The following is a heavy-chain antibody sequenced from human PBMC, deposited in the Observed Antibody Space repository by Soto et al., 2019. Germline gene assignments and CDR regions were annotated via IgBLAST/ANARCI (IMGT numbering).Heavy chain of an antibody. J-gene: IGHJ6*02. Sequence: GGSLRLSCAASGFTFSSYSMNWVRQAPGKGLEWVSSISSSSSYIYYADSVKGRFTISRDNAKNSLYLQMNSLRAEDTAVYYCARVGASDFWSGYYYYYYGMDVWGQWTTVTVSS. CDR3: ARVGASDFWSGYYYYYYGMDV. CDR1: GFTFSSYS. D-gene: IGHD3-3*01. V-gene: IGHV3-21*01. CDR2: ISSSSSYI.